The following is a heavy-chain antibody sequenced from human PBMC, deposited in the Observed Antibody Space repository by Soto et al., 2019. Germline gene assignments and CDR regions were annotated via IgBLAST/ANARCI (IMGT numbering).Heavy chain of an antibody. CDR1: GGSISSSSYY. CDR3: ARRNPSSYGIDV. V-gene: IGHV4-39*01. CDR2: IYYSGST. J-gene: IGHJ6*02. Sequence: QLQLQESGPGLVKPSETLSLTCTVSGGSISSSSYYWGWIRQPPGKGLEWIGSIYYSGSTYYNPSLKSRVTISVDTSKNQFSLKLSSVTAADTAVYYCARRNPSSYGIDVWGQGTTVTVSS.